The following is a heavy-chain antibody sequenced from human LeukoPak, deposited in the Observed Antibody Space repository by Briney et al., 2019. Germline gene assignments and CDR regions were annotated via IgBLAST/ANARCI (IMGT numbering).Heavy chain of an antibody. V-gene: IGHV3-48*01. D-gene: IGHD2-21*01. CDR2: ISSRSSTI. CDR1: GLTFSTYP. Sequence: PGGSLRLSCAASGLTFSTYPMNWVRQAPGKGLEWVSYISSRSSTIYCADSVKGRFTISRDNAKNSLYLQMNSLRAEDTAVYYCARPAADCGGDCYWAFDYWGQGTLVTVSS. J-gene: IGHJ4*02. CDR3: ARPAADCGGDCYWAFDY.